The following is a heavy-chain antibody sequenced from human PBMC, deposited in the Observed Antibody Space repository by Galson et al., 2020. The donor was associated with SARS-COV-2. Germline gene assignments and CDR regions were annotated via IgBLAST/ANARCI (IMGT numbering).Heavy chain of an antibody. CDR3: ARHDMVGATNWFGP. CDR2: ILYSGTT. J-gene: IGHJ5*02. V-gene: IGHV4-39*01. D-gene: IGHD1-26*01. Sequence: ETSETLSLTCTVSGGSISTNYYWGWIRQPPGKGLEWIGSILYSGTTYYNPSLKSRVTISVDTSKNHFSLRLNSVTAADTAVYYCARHDMVGATNWFGPWGQGTLVTVSS. CDR1: GGSISTNYY.